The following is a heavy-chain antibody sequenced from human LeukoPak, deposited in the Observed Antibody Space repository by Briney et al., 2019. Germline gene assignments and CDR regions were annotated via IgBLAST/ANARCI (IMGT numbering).Heavy chain of an antibody. CDR2: IKQDGSEK. D-gene: IGHD2-2*01. CDR3: ARFCWEMSSTSCYGY. J-gene: IGHJ4*02. Sequence: GGSLRLSCAASGFTFSSYWMSWVRQAPGKGLEWVANIKQDGSEKYYVDSVKDRFTISRDNAKNSLYLQMNSLRAEDTAVYYCARFCWEMSSTSCYGYWGQGTLVTVSS. CDR1: GFTFSSYW. V-gene: IGHV3-7*01.